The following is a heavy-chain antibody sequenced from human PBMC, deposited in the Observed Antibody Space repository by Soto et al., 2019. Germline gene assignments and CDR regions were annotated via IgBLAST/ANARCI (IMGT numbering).Heavy chain of an antibody. V-gene: IGHV3-7*05. CDR3: ARITPSDTIGETYYYGSGRVVYYYYGMDV. D-gene: IGHD3-10*01. J-gene: IGHJ6*02. Sequence: PGGSLRLSCAASGFTFSSYWMSWVRQAPGKGLEWVTNKKQDGSEKYFVDSVKGRFTISRDNAKNSLYLQMNSLRAEDTAVYYCARITPSDTIGETYYYGSGRVVYYYYGMDVWGQGTTVTVSS. CDR2: KKQDGSEK. CDR1: GFTFSSYW.